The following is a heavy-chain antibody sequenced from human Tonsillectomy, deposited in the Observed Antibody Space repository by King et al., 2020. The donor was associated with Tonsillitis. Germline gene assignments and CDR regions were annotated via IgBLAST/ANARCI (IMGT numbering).Heavy chain of an antibody. CDR1: GFTFSTYW. CDR3: ATYYDGSGSEDAFDI. Sequence: VQLVESGGGLFLPGGSLRLSCLASGFTFSTYWMTWFRQAPGQGLEWVANIKQYGIEKYYVDSVKGRFTISRDNAKNSLYLQMNNLRAEDTAVYYCATYYDGSGSEDAFDIWGQGTMVTVSS. D-gene: IGHD3-22*01. V-gene: IGHV3-7*03. J-gene: IGHJ3*02. CDR2: IKQYGIEK.